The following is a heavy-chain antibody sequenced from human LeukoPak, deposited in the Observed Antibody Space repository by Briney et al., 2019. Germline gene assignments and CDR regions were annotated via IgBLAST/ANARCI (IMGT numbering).Heavy chain of an antibody. Sequence: GGSLRLTCAASGFTFSSYDMHWVRQAPGKGLEWVAFIRYDGSNKYYADSVKGRFIICRDNSKNTLYLQMSSVRAEDTAVYYCANENGGPDFWGQGTLVTVSS. CDR2: IRYDGSNK. CDR1: GFTFSSYD. D-gene: IGHD3-10*01. V-gene: IGHV3-30*02. CDR3: ANENGGPDF. J-gene: IGHJ4*02.